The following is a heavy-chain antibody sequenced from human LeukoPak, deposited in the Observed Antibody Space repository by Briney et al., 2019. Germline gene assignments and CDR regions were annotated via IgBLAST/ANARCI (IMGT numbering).Heavy chain of an antibody. Sequence: SETLSLTCAVYGGSFSGYYWSWIRQPPGKGLEWIGEINHSGSTNYNPSLKSRVTISVDTSKNQFSLKLSSVTAAGTAVYYCARRGKKIITYYFDYWGQGTPVTVSS. D-gene: IGHD3-16*01. CDR1: GGSFSGYY. CDR3: ARRGKKIITYYFDY. V-gene: IGHV4-34*01. J-gene: IGHJ4*02. CDR2: INHSGST.